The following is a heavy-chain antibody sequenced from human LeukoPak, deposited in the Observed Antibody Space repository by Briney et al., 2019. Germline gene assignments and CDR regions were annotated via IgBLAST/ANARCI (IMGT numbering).Heavy chain of an antibody. CDR3: ARGPGVLMVYAIDY. J-gene: IGHJ4*02. CDR1: GGSISSSSYY. Sequence: PSETLSLTCTVSGGSISSSSYYWGWIRQPPGKGLEWIGSIYYSGSTYYNPSLKSRVTISVDTSKNQFSLKLSPVTAADTAVYYCARGPGVLMVYAIDYWGQGTLVTVSS. CDR2: IYYSGST. V-gene: IGHV4-39*01. D-gene: IGHD2-8*01.